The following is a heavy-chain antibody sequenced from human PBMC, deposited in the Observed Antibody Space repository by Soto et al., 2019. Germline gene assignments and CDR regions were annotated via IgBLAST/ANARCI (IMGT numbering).Heavy chain of an antibody. Sequence: QVQLVESGGGVVQPGRSLRLSCAASGFPFSSYGMHWVRQAPGKGLEWMAIVSYDGSNTNYVDSVKGRFTVSRDNSKNPLYLQMNSLRGEDKAVYYCTRSTGQAFDIWGQGTMVTVSS. J-gene: IGHJ3*02. CDR2: VSYDGSNT. CDR1: GFPFSSYG. CDR3: TRSTGQAFDI. V-gene: IGHV3-30*03. D-gene: IGHD1-1*01.